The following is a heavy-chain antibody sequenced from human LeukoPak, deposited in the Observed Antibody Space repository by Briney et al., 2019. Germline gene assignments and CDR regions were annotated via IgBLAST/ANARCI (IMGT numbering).Heavy chain of an antibody. J-gene: IGHJ6*03. D-gene: IGHD2-2*01. CDR3: ARIGCSSTSCYHYYYMDI. Sequence: GESLKISCKGSGYSFTSYWIGWVRQRPGKGLEWMGIIYPGDSDTRYSRSFQGQVTISADKSISTAYLQWSSLKASDTAMYYCARIGCSSTSCYHYYYMDIWGKGTTVTVSS. CDR2: IYPGDSDT. V-gene: IGHV5-51*01. CDR1: GYSFTSYW.